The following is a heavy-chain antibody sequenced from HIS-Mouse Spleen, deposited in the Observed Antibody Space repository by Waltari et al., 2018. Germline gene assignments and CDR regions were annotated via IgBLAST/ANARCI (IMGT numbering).Heavy chain of an antibody. CDR1: GGSFSGYY. J-gene: IGHJ3*02. CDR2: INHSGRP. CDR3: ARGATTGAFDI. V-gene: IGHV4-34*01. D-gene: IGHD1-26*01. Sequence: QVQLQQWGAGLLKPSETLSLTCAVYGGSFSGYYWSWIRQPPGKGLEWIGEINHSGRPNYNPSLMSRVTISVDTSKNQFSLKLSSVTAADTAVYYCARGATTGAFDIWGQGTMVTVSS.